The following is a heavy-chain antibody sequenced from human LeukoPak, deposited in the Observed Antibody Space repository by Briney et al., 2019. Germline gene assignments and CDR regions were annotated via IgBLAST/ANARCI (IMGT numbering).Heavy chain of an antibody. J-gene: IGHJ6*03. CDR3: AKNGDRGAYCTGGTCYPYFYYYMDV. V-gene: IGHV3-23*01. Sequence: GGSLRLSCVVSGFSFSDSYMTWIRQTPGKGLEWVSSISSTGGTTYYADSVKGRFTISRDNSKNTLYLQMNSLRAEDTAIYYCAKNGDRGAYCTGGTCYPYFYYYMDVWGKGTTVTI. CDR1: GFSFSDSY. D-gene: IGHD2-15*01. CDR2: ISSTGGTT.